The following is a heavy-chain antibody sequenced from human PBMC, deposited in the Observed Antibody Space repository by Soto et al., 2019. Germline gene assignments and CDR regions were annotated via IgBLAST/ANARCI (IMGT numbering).Heavy chain of an antibody. J-gene: IGHJ6*02. CDR2: IIPIFGTA. D-gene: IGHD2-2*01. Sequence: SVKVSCKASGGTFSSYAISWVRQAPGQGLEWMGGIIPIFGTANYAQKFQGRVTITADESTSTAYMELSSLTSVTAADTAVYYCARLGGHCSSSSCFGFYVMDVWGQGTTVTVSS. CDR1: GGTFSSYA. CDR3: ARLGGHCSSSSCFGFYVMDV. V-gene: IGHV1-69*13.